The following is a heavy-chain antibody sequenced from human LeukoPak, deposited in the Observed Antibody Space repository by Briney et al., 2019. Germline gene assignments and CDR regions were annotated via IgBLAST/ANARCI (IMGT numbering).Heavy chain of an antibody. V-gene: IGHV3-43*02. CDR3: AKDISWGATAAFDY. CDR1: GFTFDDYA. J-gene: IGHJ4*02. Sequence: GGSLRLSCAASGFTFDDYAMHWVRQAPGKGLEWVPLISGDGGSTYYADSVKGRFTISRDNSKNSLYLQMNSLRTEDTALYYCAKDISWGATAAFDYWGQGTLVTVSS. D-gene: IGHD1-26*01. CDR2: ISGDGGST.